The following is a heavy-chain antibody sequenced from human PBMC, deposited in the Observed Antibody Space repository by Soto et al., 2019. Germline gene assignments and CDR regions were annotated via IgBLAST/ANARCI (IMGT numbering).Heavy chain of an antibody. CDR3: ARDTARDKVRIYYGMDV. J-gene: IGHJ6*02. CDR1: GFTFSSYG. CDR2: IWYDGSNK. Sequence: QVQPVESGGGVVQPGRSLRLSCAASGFTFSSYGMHWVRQAPGKGLEWVAVIWYDGSNKYYADSVKGRFTISRDNSKNTLYLQMNSLRAEDTAVYYCARDTARDKVRIYYGMDVWGQGTTVTVSS. D-gene: IGHD3-10*01. V-gene: IGHV3-33*01.